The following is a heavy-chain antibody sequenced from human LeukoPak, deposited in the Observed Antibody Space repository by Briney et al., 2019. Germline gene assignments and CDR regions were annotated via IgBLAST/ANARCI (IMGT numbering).Heavy chain of an antibody. CDR1: GGSISSSSYY. J-gene: IGHJ5*02. V-gene: IGHV4-39*07. CDR2: IYYSGST. D-gene: IGHD6-19*01. Sequence: PSETLSLTCTVSGGSISSSSYYWGWIRQPPGKGLEWIGSIYYSGSTYYNPSLKSRVTISVDTSKNQFSLKLSSVTAADTAVYYCARDSDNLAGPQQPNWFDPWGQGTLVTVSS. CDR3: ARDSDNLAGPQQPNWFDP.